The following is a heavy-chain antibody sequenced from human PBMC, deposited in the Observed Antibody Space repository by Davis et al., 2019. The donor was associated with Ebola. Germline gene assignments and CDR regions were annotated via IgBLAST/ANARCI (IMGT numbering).Heavy chain of an antibody. J-gene: IGHJ4*02. CDR2: ISFDGTTK. D-gene: IGHD1-26*01. V-gene: IGHV3-30-3*01. Sequence: GESLKISCAASGFTFSSYALHWVRQAPGKGLEWVGFISFDGTTKYNGDSVKGRFTISRDNSENTVYLQMSSLRPEDTAVYYCARDETYTGRFGWGQGTLVTVSS. CDR1: GFTFSSYA. CDR3: ARDETYTGRFG.